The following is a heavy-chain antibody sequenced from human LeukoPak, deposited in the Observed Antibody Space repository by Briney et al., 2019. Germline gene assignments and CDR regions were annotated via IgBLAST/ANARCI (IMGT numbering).Heavy chain of an antibody. CDR1: GFRFNHYS. CDR3: AREIGGPYYFDS. CDR2: IGNSGTTI. Sequence: GGSLRLSCAASGFRFNHYSMNWVRQAPGNGLEWISYIGNSGTTIYYAGSVKGRFTISRDNAKDSLYLQMNSLRAEDTAVYYCAREIGGPYYFDSWGQGTLVTVSS. D-gene: IGHD4-23*01. V-gene: IGHV3-48*01. J-gene: IGHJ4*02.